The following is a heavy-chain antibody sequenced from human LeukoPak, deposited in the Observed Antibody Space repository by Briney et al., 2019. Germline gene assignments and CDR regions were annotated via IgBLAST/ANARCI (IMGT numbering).Heavy chain of an antibody. J-gene: IGHJ4*02. Sequence: PSETLSLTCAVYGGSFSGYYWSWIRQPPGKGLEWIGEINHSGSTNYNPSLKSRVTISVDTSKNQFSLKLSSVTAADTAVYYCARVSSAAADVDYWGQGTLVTVSS. V-gene: IGHV4-34*01. CDR1: GGSFSGYY. D-gene: IGHD6-13*01. CDR2: INHSGST. CDR3: ARVSSAAADVDY.